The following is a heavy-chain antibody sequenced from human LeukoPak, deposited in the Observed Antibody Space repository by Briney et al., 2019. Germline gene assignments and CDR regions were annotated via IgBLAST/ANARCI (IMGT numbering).Heavy chain of an antibody. CDR1: GFTFYNYA. V-gene: IGHV3-23*01. Sequence: GGSLRLSCAASGFTFYNYAVSWVRQAPGKGLEWVSTISGSGGNTYYADSVKGRFTISRDNSENTLYLQMNSLRAEGTAVYYCAKPLGYCTGGVCYSNYFDPWGQGTLVTVSS. D-gene: IGHD2-8*02. CDR2: ISGSGGNT. CDR3: AKPLGYCTGGVCYSNYFDP. J-gene: IGHJ5*02.